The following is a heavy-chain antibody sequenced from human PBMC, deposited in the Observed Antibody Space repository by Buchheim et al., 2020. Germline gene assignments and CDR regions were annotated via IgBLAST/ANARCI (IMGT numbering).Heavy chain of an antibody. CDR3: AGGGYNRRGYFDY. Sequence: QVQLQESGPGLVKPSQTLSLTCTVSGGSISSGSYYWSWIRQPAGKGLEWIGRIYTSGSTNYNPSLKSRVTISVDTSKNQFSLKLSSVTAADTAVYYCAGGGYNRRGYFDYWGQGTL. CDR2: IYTSGST. V-gene: IGHV4-61*02. J-gene: IGHJ4*02. CDR1: GGSISSGSYY. D-gene: IGHD5-24*01.